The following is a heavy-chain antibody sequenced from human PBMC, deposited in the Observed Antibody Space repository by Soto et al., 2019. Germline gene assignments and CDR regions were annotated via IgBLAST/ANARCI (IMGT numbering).Heavy chain of an antibody. CDR2: ISSSSSTI. Sequence: EVQLVESGGGLVQPGGSLRLSCAASGFTFSSYSMNWVRQAPGKGLEWVSYISSSSSTIYYADSVKGRFTISRDNAEYSLYLQLNSLRAEDTDVYYCGRAPRLAFYDFLRGVHRGGGDAFDLWGQGTMVTVSS. V-gene: IGHV3-48*01. D-gene: IGHD3-3*01. CDR1: GFTFSSYS. J-gene: IGHJ3*01. CDR3: GRAPRLAFYDFLRGVHRGGGDAFDL.